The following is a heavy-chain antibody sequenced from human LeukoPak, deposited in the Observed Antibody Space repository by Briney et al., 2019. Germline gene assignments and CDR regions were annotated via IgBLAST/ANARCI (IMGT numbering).Heavy chain of an antibody. D-gene: IGHD2-8*01. Sequence: ASVKVSCKASGGTFSSYAISWVRQAPGQGLEWMGGIIPIFGTANYAQKFPGRVTITADESTSTAYMELSSLRSEDTAVYYCARDGVYCTNGVCLIWEYNWFDPWGQGTLVTVSS. J-gene: IGHJ5*02. CDR3: ARDGVYCTNGVCLIWEYNWFDP. CDR2: IIPIFGTA. V-gene: IGHV1-69*13. CDR1: GGTFSSYA.